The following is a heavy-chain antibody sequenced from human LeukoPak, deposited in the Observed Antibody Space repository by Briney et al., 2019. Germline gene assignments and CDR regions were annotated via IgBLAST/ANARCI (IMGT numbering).Heavy chain of an antibody. Sequence: ASVKVSCKASGYTFTSYDINWVRQATGQGLEWMGWMNPNSGNTGYAQKFQGRVTMTRNTSISTAYMELSSLRSEDTAVYYCARRRLPSVGMDVWGQGTTVTVSS. CDR1: GYTFTSYD. CDR2: MNPNSGNT. J-gene: IGHJ6*02. CDR3: ARRRLPSVGMDV. D-gene: IGHD5-18*01. V-gene: IGHV1-8*01.